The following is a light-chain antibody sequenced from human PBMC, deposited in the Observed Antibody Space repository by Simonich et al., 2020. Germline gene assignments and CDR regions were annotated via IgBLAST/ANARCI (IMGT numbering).Light chain of an antibody. CDR1: QSVSSN. Sequence: EIVMTQSPATLSVSPGKRATLSCRASQSVSSNLAWYQQKPGQAPRLLIYGASTRATGIPARFSGSGSGTEFTLTISSMQSEDFAVYYCQQYNNWPGTFGQGTKVEIK. J-gene: IGKJ1*01. CDR2: GAS. V-gene: IGKV3-15*01. CDR3: QQYNNWPGT.